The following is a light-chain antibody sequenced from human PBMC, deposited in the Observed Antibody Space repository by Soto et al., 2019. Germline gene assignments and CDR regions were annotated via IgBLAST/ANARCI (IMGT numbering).Light chain of an antibody. V-gene: IGKV3-20*01. J-gene: IGKJ1*01. Sequence: EIVLTQSPDTLSLSPGERATLSCRASSSYSAWYQQKVGQAPRLLIYGASIRATGIPDRFSGSASGTDFTLTISRLEPEDSAVHYCQQYVSSSWTFGQGTKVDIK. CDR3: QQYVSSSWT. CDR1: SSY. CDR2: GAS.